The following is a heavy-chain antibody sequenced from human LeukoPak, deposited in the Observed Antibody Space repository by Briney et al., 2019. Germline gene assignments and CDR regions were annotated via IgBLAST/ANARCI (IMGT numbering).Heavy chain of an antibody. J-gene: IGHJ4*02. CDR3: ASRGPGKYCSSTSCL. CDR1: GGTFSSYA. Sequence: ASVKVSCKASGGTFSSYAISWVRQAPGQGLEWMGGIIPIFGTANYAQKFQGRVTITADESTSTAYMELSSLRSEDTAVYYCASRGPGKYCSSTSCLWGQGTLVTVSS. CDR2: IIPIFGTA. D-gene: IGHD2-2*01. V-gene: IGHV1-69*13.